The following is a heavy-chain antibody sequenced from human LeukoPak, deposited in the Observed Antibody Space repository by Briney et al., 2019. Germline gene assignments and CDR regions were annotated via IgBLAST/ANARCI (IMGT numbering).Heavy chain of an antibody. V-gene: IGHV4-4*07. D-gene: IGHD3-10*01. J-gene: IGHJ4*02. CDR1: GGSISSYY. CDR3: ARHQGGVVRGVMPNFDY. Sequence: PSETLSLTCTVSGGSISSYYWSWIRQPAGKGLEWIGRIYTSGSTNYNPSLKSRVTMSVDTSKNQFSLKLSSVTAADTAVYYCARHQGGVVRGVMPNFDYWGQGTLVTVSS. CDR2: IYTSGST.